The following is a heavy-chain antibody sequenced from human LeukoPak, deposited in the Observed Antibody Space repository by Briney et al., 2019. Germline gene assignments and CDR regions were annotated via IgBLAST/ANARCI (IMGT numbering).Heavy chain of an antibody. J-gene: IGHJ4*02. CDR3: AREGYNYGTNDY. CDR2: IYYSGST. Sequence: SQTLSLTCTVSGGSISSGDYYWSWIRQPPGKGLEWIGYIYYSGSTYYNPSLKSRVTISVDTSKTQFSLKLSSVTAADTAVYYCAREGYNYGTNDYWGQGTLVTVSS. CDR1: GGSISSGDYY. V-gene: IGHV4-30-4*08. D-gene: IGHD5-18*01.